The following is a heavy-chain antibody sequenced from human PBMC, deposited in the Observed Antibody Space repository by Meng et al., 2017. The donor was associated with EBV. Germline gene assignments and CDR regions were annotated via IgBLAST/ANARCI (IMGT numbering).Heavy chain of an antibody. CDR1: GGTFSSYA. J-gene: IGHJ4*02. Sequence: QVGPVGAGVKKPGSPVKVSCKASGGTFSSYAISWVRQAPGQGLEWMGGIIPIFGTANYAQKFQGRVTITADKSTSTAYMELSSLRSEDTAVYYCARAGIAAAGRLDYWGQGTLVTVSS. D-gene: IGHD6-13*01. CDR2: IIPIFGTA. V-gene: IGHV1-69*06. CDR3: ARAGIAAAGRLDY.